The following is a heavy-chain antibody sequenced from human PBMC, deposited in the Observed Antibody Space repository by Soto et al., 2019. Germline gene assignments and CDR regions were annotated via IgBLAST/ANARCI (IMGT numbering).Heavy chain of an antibody. CDR2: IYYSGST. J-gene: IGHJ4*02. CDR3: ARATLTGYYLS. CDR1: GGSISSYY. D-gene: IGHD3-9*01. Sequence: PEETLSLTCTVSGGSISSYYWSWIRQPPGKGLEWIGYIYYSGSTNYNPSLKSRVTISVDTSKNQFSLKLSSVTAADTAVYYCARATLTGYYLSWGQGTLVTVSS. V-gene: IGHV4-59*01.